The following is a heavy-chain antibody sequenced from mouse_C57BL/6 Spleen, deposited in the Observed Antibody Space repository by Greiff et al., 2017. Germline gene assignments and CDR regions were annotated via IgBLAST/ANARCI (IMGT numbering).Heavy chain of an antibody. CDR1: GYTFTDYE. V-gene: IGHV1-15*01. D-gene: IGHD1-1*01. CDR3: TNYYDPYYFDY. Sequence: VQLQQSGAELVRPGASVTLSCKASGYTFTDYEMHWVKQTPVHGLEWIGAIDPETGGTAYNQKFKGKAILTADKSSSTAYMELRSLTSEDSAVYYCTNYYDPYYFDYWGQGTTLTVSS. J-gene: IGHJ2*01. CDR2: IDPETGGT.